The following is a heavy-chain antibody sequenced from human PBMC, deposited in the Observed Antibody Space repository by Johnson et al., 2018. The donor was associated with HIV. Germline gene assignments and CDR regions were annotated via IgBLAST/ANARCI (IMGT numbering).Heavy chain of an antibody. J-gene: IGHJ3*02. CDR2: ISYDGSNK. V-gene: IGHV3-30*04. Sequence: QVQLVESGGGVVQPGRSLRLSCAASRFTFSSYAMHWVRQAPGKGLEWVAVISYDGSNKYYADSVKGRFTISRDNSKNTLYLQMNSLRAEDTAVYYCAKDWNNWNYGVPDAFDIWGQGTMVTVSS. CDR1: RFTFSSYA. D-gene: IGHD1-7*01. CDR3: AKDWNNWNYGVPDAFDI.